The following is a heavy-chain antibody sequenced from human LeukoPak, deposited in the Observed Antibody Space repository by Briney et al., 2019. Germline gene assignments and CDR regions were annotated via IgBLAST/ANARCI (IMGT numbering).Heavy chain of an antibody. J-gene: IGHJ4*02. CDR3: ARHLGITTFDY. V-gene: IGHV4-59*08. CDR2: IYDSGST. CDR1: GGSISSYY. D-gene: IGHD7-27*01. Sequence: PETLSLTCTVSGGSISSYYWSWVRQPPGKGLEWIWGIYDSGSTNYNLSLKSRVPISVDTAKNQFSLKLSSVTAADTAVYYCARHLGITTFDYWGQGTLVTVSS.